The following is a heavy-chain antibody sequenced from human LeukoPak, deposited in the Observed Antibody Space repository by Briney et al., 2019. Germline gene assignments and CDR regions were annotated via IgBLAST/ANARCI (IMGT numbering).Heavy chain of an antibody. V-gene: IGHV4-30-4*08. J-gene: IGHJ3*02. CDR1: GGSISSGDYY. CDR2: IYYSGST. CDR3: ASFVVVPAARGFDAFDI. Sequence: SQTLSLTCTVSGGSISSGDYYWSWIRQPPGKGLEWIGYIYYSGSTYYNPSLKSRVTISVDTSKNQFSLKLSSVTAADTAVYYCASFVVVPAARGFDAFDIWGQGTMVTVSS. D-gene: IGHD2-2*01.